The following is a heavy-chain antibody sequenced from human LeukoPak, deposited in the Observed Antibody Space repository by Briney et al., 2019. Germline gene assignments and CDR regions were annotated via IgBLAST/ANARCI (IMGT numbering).Heavy chain of an antibody. CDR2: INHSGST. J-gene: IGHJ4*02. CDR3: ARGPDYYGSGSPKPFDY. CDR1: GGSFSGYY. V-gene: IGHV4-34*01. D-gene: IGHD3-10*01. Sequence: SETLSLTCAVYGGSFSGYYWSWIRQPPGKGPEWIGEINHSGSTNYNPSLKSRVTISVDTSKNQFSLKLSSVTAADTAVYYCARGPDYYGSGSPKPFDYWGQGTLVTVSS.